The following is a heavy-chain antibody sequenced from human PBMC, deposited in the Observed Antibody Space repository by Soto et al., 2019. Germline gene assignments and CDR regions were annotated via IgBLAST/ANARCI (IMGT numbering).Heavy chain of an antibody. J-gene: IGHJ4*02. Sequence: SETLSLTCAVYGGSFSGYYWSWIRQPPGKGLEWIGEINHSGSTNYNPSLKSRVTISVDTSKNQFSLKLSSVTAADTAVYYCARGRMVRGVISGAYFDYWGQGTLVTVSS. V-gene: IGHV4-34*01. CDR2: INHSGST. CDR3: ARGRMVRGVISGAYFDY. D-gene: IGHD3-10*01. CDR1: GGSFSGYY.